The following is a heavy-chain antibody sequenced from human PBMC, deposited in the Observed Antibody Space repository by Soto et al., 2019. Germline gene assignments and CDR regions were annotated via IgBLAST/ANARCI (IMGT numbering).Heavy chain of an antibody. D-gene: IGHD2-21*01. CDR1: GGSISSYY. CDR3: ARDERGEPDAFDI. V-gene: IGHV4-59*01. Sequence: SETLSLTCTVSGGSISSYYWSWIRQPPGKGLEWIGYIYYSGSTNYNPPLKSRVTISVDTSKNQFSLKLSSVTAADTAVYYCARDERGEPDAFDIWGQGTMVTVSS. CDR2: IYYSGST. J-gene: IGHJ3*02.